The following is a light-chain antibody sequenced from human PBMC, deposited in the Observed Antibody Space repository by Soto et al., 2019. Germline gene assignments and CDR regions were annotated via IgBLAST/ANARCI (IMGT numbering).Light chain of an antibody. V-gene: IGLV2-14*01. CDR1: TSDVGGYSF. CDR3: SSYTTSGTRV. CDR2: EVS. Sequence: LTQPASVSGSPGQSITISCTGTTSDVGGYSFVSWYQLHPGKAPKLMIYEVSNRPSGVSNRFSGSKSGNTASLTISGLQAEDESDHYCSSYTTSGTRVFGTGTKVTVL. J-gene: IGLJ1*01.